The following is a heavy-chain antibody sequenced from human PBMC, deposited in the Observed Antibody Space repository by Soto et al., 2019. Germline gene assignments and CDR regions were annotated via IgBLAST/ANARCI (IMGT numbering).Heavy chain of an antibody. CDR3: GSRYYDSSGYGFSRFQH. D-gene: IGHD3-22*01. J-gene: IGHJ1*01. V-gene: IGHV3-30-3*01. Sequence: QVQLVESGGGVVQPGRSLRLSCAASGFTFSSYAMHWVRQAPGKGLEWVAVISYDGSNKYYADSVKGRFTISRDNSKNTLYLQMNSLRAEDTAVYYFGSRYYDSSGYGFSRFQHWGQGTLFTVSS. CDR1: GFTFSSYA. CDR2: ISYDGSNK.